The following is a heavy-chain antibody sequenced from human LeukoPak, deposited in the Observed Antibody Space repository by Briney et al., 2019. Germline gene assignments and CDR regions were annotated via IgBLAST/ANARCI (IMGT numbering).Heavy chain of an antibody. D-gene: IGHD3-3*01. Sequence: SVKVSCKASGGTFISYAISWVRQAPGQGLEWMGGIIPIFGTANYEQKFRGRVTITADESTSTAYMELSSLRSEDTAVYYCAREGPVLGDFWSGYSQNWLDPWGQGTLVTVSS. CDR3: AREGPVLGDFWSGYSQNWLDP. V-gene: IGHV1-69*13. CDR1: GGTFISYA. CDR2: IIPIFGTA. J-gene: IGHJ5*02.